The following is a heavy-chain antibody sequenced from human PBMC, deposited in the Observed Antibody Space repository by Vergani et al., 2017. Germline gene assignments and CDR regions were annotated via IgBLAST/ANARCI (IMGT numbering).Heavy chain of an antibody. CDR1: GFTFSDYY. CDR2: ISSSSSYT. V-gene: IGHV3-11*06. D-gene: IGHD6-19*01. Sequence: QVQLVESGGGLVKPGGSLRLSCAASGFTFSDYYMSWIRQAPGKGLEWVSYISSSSSYTNYADSVKGRFTISRDNAKYSLYLQMNSLRAEDTAVYYCARISGIGVAGTFDYWGQGTLVTVSS. J-gene: IGHJ4*02. CDR3: ARISGIGVAGTFDY.